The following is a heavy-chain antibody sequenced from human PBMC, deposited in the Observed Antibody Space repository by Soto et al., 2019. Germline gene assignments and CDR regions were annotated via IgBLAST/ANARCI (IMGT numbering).Heavy chain of an antibody. CDR1: GGPFSSYG. Sequence: ASVKVSCKSSGGPFSSYGMSWVRQAPGQGLEWMGGIIPIFGTANYAQKFQGRVTITADESTNTAYMELSSLRSDDTAIYYCARDRLRGYDSSGFYSWGQGTMVTVSS. CDR3: ARDRLRGYDSSGFYS. J-gene: IGHJ4*02. V-gene: IGHV1-69*13. CDR2: IIPIFGTA. D-gene: IGHD3-22*01.